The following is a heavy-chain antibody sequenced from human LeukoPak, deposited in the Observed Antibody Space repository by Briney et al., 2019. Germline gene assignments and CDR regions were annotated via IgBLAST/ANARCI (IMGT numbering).Heavy chain of an antibody. Sequence: ASVKVSRKPSGYTFTSYDINGVGQSTGQAREWMGWMNPNRGKTGYAQKFQVRVTITRNNSKSTAYMALSSLRSDDTAVYYCARARSQAVARPVPYYYSYYMDVWGKGTTVTVYS. D-gene: IGHD6-19*01. CDR1: GYTFTSYD. CDR2: MNPNRGKT. V-gene: IGHV1-8*03. CDR3: ARARSQAVARPVPYYYSYYMDV. J-gene: IGHJ6*03.